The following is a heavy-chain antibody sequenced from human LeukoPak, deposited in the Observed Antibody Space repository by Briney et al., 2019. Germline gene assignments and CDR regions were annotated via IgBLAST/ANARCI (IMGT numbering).Heavy chain of an antibody. Sequence: SVKISCKPSGYTFINHYIHWVRQAPGQGLEWMGVIRPTDGRTSYAQNFQGRLSMTSDTSTSTAYMELSSLRSEDTAMYYCTRAINSWFDPWGQGTPVSVSS. D-gene: IGHD3-9*01. CDR2: IRPTDGRT. V-gene: IGHV1-46*01. CDR1: GYTFINHY. CDR3: TRAINSWFDP. J-gene: IGHJ5*02.